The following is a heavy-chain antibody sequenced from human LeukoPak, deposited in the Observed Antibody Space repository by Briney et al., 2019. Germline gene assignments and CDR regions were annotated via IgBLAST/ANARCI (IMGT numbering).Heavy chain of an antibody. Sequence: GASVKVSCKASGYTCTSYGISWVRQAPGQGLEWMGWISTYNGNTNYAQKVQGRVTMTTDTSTSTVYMELRSLRSDDTAVYYCARGPGDYEYFQHWGQGTLVTVSS. CDR1: GYTCTSYG. D-gene: IGHD2-21*02. CDR3: ARGPGDYEYFQH. V-gene: IGHV1-18*04. CDR2: ISTYNGNT. J-gene: IGHJ1*01.